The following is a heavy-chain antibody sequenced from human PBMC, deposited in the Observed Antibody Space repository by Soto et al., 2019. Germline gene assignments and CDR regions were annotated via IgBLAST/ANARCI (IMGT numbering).Heavy chain of an antibody. CDR3: AKGPGMGYYYYGMDV. D-gene: IGHD1-20*01. CDR2: ISGSGGST. CDR1: GFTFSRYA. Sequence: PGGTLRLSCAASGFTFSRYAMSWVRQAPGKGLEWVSAISGSGGSTYYADSVKGRFTISRDNSKNTLYLQMNSLRAEDTAVYYCAKGPGMGYYYYGMDVWGQGTTVTVSS. J-gene: IGHJ6*02. V-gene: IGHV3-23*01.